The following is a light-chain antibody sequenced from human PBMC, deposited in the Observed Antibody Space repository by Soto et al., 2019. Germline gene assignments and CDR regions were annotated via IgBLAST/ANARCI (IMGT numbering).Light chain of an antibody. CDR1: QSVSSY. CDR2: DAS. V-gene: IGKV3-11*01. J-gene: IGKJ4*01. CDR3: QQRSNWLT. Sequence: EIVLTQSPATLSLSPGERATLSCRASQSVSSYLAWYQQKPGQAPRLRSYDASNRATGIPARFSGSGSGTDFTLTISSLEPADFAVYYCQQRSNWLTFGGGTKVEIK.